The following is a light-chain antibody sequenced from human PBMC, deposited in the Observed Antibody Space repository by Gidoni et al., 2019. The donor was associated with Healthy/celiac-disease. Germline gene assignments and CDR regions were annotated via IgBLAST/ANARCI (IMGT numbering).Light chain of an antibody. CDR2: DAS. J-gene: IGKJ2*01. Sequence: EIVLTQSPATLTWSHGERATLSCRASQSVSSYLAWYQQKPGQAPSLLIYDASNRAPAIPARFSGSGLGTDFTPTISSLGPEVFAVYYCQQRSNCPYTFGQGTKLEIK. CDR3: QQRSNCPYT. CDR1: QSVSSY. V-gene: IGKV3-11*01.